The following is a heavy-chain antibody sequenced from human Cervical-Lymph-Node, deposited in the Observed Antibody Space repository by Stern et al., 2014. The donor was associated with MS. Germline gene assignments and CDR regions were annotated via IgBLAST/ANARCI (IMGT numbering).Heavy chain of an antibody. Sequence: VQLVESGGGLVQPGGSLRLSCAASGFPFSSYSMNWVRQAPGKGLEWVSYISSGSSTIYYADSVKGRFTIFRDNAKNSLYLRMNSLRAEDTAVYHCARVDYGMDVWGQGTTVTVSS. V-gene: IGHV3-48*01. CDR1: GFPFSSYS. CDR3: ARVDYGMDV. J-gene: IGHJ6*02. CDR2: ISSGSSTI.